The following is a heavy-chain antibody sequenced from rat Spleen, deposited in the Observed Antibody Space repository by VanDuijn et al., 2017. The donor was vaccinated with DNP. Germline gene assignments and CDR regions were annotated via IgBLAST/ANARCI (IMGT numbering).Heavy chain of an antibody. CDR3: ARWSDYFDY. CDR1: GYSITSNY. Sequence: EVQLQESGPGLVKPSQSLSLTCSVTGYSITSNYWGWIRQFPGNKMEYIGHISYSGRTNYNPSLKRRISISRDTSNNQFFLHLNSVTTEDTATYYCARWSDYFDYWGQGVMVTVSS. J-gene: IGHJ2*01. V-gene: IGHV3-1*01. CDR2: ISYSGRT.